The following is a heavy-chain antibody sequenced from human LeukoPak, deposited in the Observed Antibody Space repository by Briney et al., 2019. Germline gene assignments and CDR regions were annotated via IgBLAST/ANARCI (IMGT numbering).Heavy chain of an antibody. CDR3: ASQAGRAAAGTDDAFDI. D-gene: IGHD6-13*01. CDR2: IYPGDSDT. Sequence: GESLKISCKGSGYSFTSYWIGWVRQMPGKGLEWMGIIYPGDSDTRYSPSFQGQVTISADKSVSTAYLQWSSLKASDTAMYYCASQAGRAAAGTDDAFDIWGQGTMVTVSS. CDR1: GYSFTSYW. V-gene: IGHV5-51*01. J-gene: IGHJ3*02.